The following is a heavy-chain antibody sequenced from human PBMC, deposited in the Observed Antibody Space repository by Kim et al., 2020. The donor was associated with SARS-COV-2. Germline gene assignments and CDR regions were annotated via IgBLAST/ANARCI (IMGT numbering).Heavy chain of an antibody. Sequence: GGSLRLSCAASGFTFSDYSMTWIRQAPGKGLEWVSYTSSSGNTIYYADSLKGRFTVSRDNAKNSLYLQMNSLRAEDTAVYYCARDRRSSAWYVTPYSFDYWGQGTLVTVSS. D-gene: IGHD6-19*01. CDR1: GFTFSDYS. J-gene: IGHJ4*02. V-gene: IGHV3-11*01. CDR2: TSSSGNTI. CDR3: ARDRRSSAWYVTPYSFDY.